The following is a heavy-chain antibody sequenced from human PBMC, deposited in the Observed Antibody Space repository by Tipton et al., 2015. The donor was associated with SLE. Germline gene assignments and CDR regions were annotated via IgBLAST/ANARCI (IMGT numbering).Heavy chain of an antibody. J-gene: IGHJ6*03. CDR1: GGSISSGGYS. Sequence: TLSLTRAVSGGSISSGGYSWSWIRQPPGKGLEWIGHIYRTVTTDYDPSLRSRVTISLDRSKNQFSLELTSVTAADTAVYYYARGYQLPLGPYYYYYMDVWGKGTTVTVSS. CDR3: ARGYQLPLGPYYYYYMDV. V-gene: IGHV4-30-2*01. D-gene: IGHD2-2*01. CDR2: IYRTVTT.